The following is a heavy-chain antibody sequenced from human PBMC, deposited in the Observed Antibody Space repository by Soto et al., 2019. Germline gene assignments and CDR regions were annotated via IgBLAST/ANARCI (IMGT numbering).Heavy chain of an antibody. CDR1: GYTFTSYY. J-gene: IGHJ5*02. Sequence: ASVKVSCKASGYTFTSYYIHWVRQAPGQGLEWMGVINPSGGSTSYAQNFQGRVTMTRDTSTSTVYMELTSLTSEDTAVYYCGRDQSGTGYYVDWFDPWGQGTLVTVSS. D-gene: IGHD3-10*02. V-gene: IGHV1-46*01. CDR2: INPSGGST. CDR3: GRDQSGTGYYVDWFDP.